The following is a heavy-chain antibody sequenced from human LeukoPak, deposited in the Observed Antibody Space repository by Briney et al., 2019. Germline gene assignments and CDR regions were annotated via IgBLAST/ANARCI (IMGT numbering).Heavy chain of an antibody. J-gene: IGHJ4*02. Sequence: SETLSLTCAVYGGSFSGYYWSWIRQPPGKGLGWIGEINHSGSTNYNPSLKSRVTISVDTSKNQFSLKLSSVTAADTAGYYCARRIGSSWFFYYFDYWGQGTLVTVSS. V-gene: IGHV4-34*01. CDR3: ARRIGSSWFFYYFDY. CDR1: GGSFSGYY. D-gene: IGHD6-13*01. CDR2: INHSGST.